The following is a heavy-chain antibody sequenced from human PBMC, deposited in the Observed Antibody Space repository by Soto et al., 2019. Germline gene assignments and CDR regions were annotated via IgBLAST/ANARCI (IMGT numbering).Heavy chain of an antibody. CDR2: INHSGST. Sequence: QVQLQQWGAGLLKPSETLSLTCAVYGGSFSGYYWSWIRQPPGKGLEWIGEINHSGSTNYNPSLKSRVTIAVDTSKNQFSLKLSSVTAADTAVYYCARGRNFGVVIMAYYYYMDVWGKGTTVTVSS. CDR1: GGSFSGYY. D-gene: IGHD3-3*01. J-gene: IGHJ6*03. CDR3: ARGRNFGVVIMAYYYYMDV. V-gene: IGHV4-34*01.